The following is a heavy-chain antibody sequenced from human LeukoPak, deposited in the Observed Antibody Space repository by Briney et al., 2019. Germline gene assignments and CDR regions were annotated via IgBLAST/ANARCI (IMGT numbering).Heavy chain of an antibody. Sequence: GGSLRLSCAASGFTFRRYSMYWIRQAPGKELEWISYINEGSNNIFYADSVKGRFTISRDNAKNSLHLQMNSLRVDDTAVYYCARDDLTNGYNGNFWGQGTLVTVSS. J-gene: IGHJ4*02. CDR2: INEGSNNI. D-gene: IGHD5-24*01. V-gene: IGHV3-48*01. CDR3: ARDDLTNGYNGNF. CDR1: GFTFRRYS.